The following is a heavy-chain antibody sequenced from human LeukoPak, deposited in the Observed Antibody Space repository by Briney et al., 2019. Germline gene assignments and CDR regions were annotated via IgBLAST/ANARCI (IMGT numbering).Heavy chain of an antibody. CDR1: GGSISSGDYY. Sequence: SETLPLTCTVSGGSISSGDYYWSWIRQPPGKGLEWIGYIYYSGSTYYNPSLKSRVTISVDTSKNQFSLKLSSVTAADTAVYYCARAEWAAVDYWGQGTLVTVSS. CDR2: IYYSGST. V-gene: IGHV4-30-4*08. J-gene: IGHJ4*02. D-gene: IGHD1-14*01. CDR3: ARAEWAAVDY.